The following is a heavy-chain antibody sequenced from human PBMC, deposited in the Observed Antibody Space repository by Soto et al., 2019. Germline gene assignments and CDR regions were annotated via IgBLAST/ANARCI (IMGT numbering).Heavy chain of an antibody. D-gene: IGHD3-3*01. CDR1: GFTFSSYA. J-gene: IGHJ4*02. V-gene: IGHV3-30-3*01. CDR3: ARGDFSRPFDY. CDR2: ISCDGSNK. Sequence: QVQLVESGGGVVQPGRSLRLSCAASGFTFSSYAMHWVRQAPGKGLEWVAVISCDGSNKYYADSVKGRFTISRDNSKNTLYLQMNSLRAEDTAVYYCARGDFSRPFDYWGQGTLVTVSS.